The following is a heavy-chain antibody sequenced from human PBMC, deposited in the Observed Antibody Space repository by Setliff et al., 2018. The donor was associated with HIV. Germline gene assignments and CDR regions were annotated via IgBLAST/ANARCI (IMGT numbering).Heavy chain of an antibody. D-gene: IGHD2-15*01. V-gene: IGHV7-4-1*02. J-gene: IGHJ4*02. CDR2: INTVTGNP. CDR1: GYTFNSYG. CDR3: ARRMEMTPIGY. Sequence: ASVKVSCKASGYTFNSYGINWVRQAPGQGLEWMGWINTVTGNPTYAQGFTGRFVFPLDTSVSTAYLQISSLKAEDSAVYYCARRMEMTPIGYWGQGTLVTVSS.